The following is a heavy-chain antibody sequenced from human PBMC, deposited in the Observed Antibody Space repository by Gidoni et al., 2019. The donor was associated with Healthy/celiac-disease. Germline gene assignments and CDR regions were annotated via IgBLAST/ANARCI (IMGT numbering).Heavy chain of an antibody. D-gene: IGHD3-22*01. CDR2: ISSSSSYI. Sequence: EVQLVESGRGLVKHGGSLRLSCAASGFTCSSYSMIWVRDAPGKGLEWGSSISSSSSYIYYAHSVKGRFTISRDNAKNSLYLQMNSLRAEDTAVYYCARVSTYDSSGYYHIPDAFDIWGPGTMVTVSS. J-gene: IGHJ3*02. CDR3: ARVSTYDSSGYYHIPDAFDI. V-gene: IGHV3-21*01. CDR1: GFTCSSYS.